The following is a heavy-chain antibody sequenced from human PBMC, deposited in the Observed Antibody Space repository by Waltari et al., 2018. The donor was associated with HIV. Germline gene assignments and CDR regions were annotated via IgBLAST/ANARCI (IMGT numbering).Heavy chain of an antibody. J-gene: IGHJ5*02. CDR3: ARDRHPQQNWFDP. CDR2: INGDLSQI. D-gene: IGHD1-1*01. Sequence: VQLVESGGGSVRPGGSLSLSCAASGFTFSNCWMSWFRRAPGKGLEWVANINGDLSQIYYAGVVKGRFSISRDNARKSLSLDMNSLRVDDTATYYCARDRHPQQNWFDPWGQGTLVTVSS. CDR1: GFTFSNCW. V-gene: IGHV3-7*05.